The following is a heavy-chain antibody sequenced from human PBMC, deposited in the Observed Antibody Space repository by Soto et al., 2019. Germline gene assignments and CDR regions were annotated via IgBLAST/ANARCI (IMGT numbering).Heavy chain of an antibody. V-gene: IGHV4-39*01. J-gene: IGHJ4*02. CDR1: GGSISGSSYY. Sequence: SETLSLTCTVSGGSISGSSYYWGWIRQPPGKGLEWIGSIYYSGSTYYNPSFKSRVTISVDTSKNQFSLKLSSVTAADTAVYYCASLLGYCTNGVCHAPDYWGQGALVTVPQ. CDR2: IYYSGST. CDR3: ASLLGYCTNGVCHAPDY. D-gene: IGHD2-8*01.